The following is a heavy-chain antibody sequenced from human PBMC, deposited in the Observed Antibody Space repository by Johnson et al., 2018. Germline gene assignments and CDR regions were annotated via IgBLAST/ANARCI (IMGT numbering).Heavy chain of an antibody. CDR2: IKQDGSEK. CDR3: AGGLDYYDSSGQDY. Sequence: VQLVQSGGGLVQPGGSLRLSCAASGFTFSSYWMSWVRQAPGKGLEWVANIKQDGSEKYYVDSVKGRFTISRDNAKNSLFLQMNSLRAEDTAVDYCAGGLDYYDSSGQDYWGQGTLVTVSS. CDR1: GFTFSSYW. J-gene: IGHJ4*02. V-gene: IGHV3-7*01. D-gene: IGHD3-22*01.